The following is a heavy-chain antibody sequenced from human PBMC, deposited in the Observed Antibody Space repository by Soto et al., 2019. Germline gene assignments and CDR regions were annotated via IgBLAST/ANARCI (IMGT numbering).Heavy chain of an antibody. J-gene: IGHJ4*02. CDR3: ARGAPRGCGVPTYVHY. CDR1: GGSLTSGGFY. D-gene: IGHD3-10*02. CDR2: IHYNGDT. V-gene: IGHV4-31*03. Sequence: QVHLQESGPRLLKPSQTLSLTCNVSGGSLTSGGFYWTWVRHHPEKALEWVGSIHYNGDTYFSPSLGSRITLSVDSSKNEFPLAMTSVAAADTAIYCCARGAPRGCGVPTYVHYWGPGIHVSV.